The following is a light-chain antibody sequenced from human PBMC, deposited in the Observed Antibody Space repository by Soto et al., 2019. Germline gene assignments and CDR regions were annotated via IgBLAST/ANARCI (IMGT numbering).Light chain of an antibody. CDR1: SSDVGGCNY. Sequence: QSALTQPPSASGSPGLSVAISCTGTSSDVGGCNYVSWYQQHPGKAPKLMIYEVNKRPSGVPDRFSGSKSGNTASLTVSGLQAEDEADYYCSSYAGSSNVFGTGTKVTVL. V-gene: IGLV2-8*01. J-gene: IGLJ1*01. CDR2: EVN. CDR3: SSYAGSSNV.